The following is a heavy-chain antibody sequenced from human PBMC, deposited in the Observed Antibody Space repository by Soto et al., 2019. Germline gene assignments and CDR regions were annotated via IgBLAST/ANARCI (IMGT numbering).Heavy chain of an antibody. D-gene: IGHD4-17*01. CDR2: ISSTGSTT. CDR1: GFTFSTYA. Sequence: EVQLLESGGGLVQPGGSLRLTCAASGFTFSTYAMTWVRQAPGKGPEWVSVISSTGSTTYYADSVKGRFTISRDNSKNTLYLQMNSLRAEDTAVYYCAKDVETTVARAYDDWGQGTQVTVSS. CDR3: AKDVETTVARAYDD. J-gene: IGHJ4*02. V-gene: IGHV3-23*01.